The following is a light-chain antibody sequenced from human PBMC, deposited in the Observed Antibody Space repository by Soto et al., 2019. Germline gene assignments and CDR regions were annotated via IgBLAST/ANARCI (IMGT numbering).Light chain of an antibody. CDR2: GNS. Sequence: QSALTQPPSVSGAPGQRVTISCTGSSSNIGAGYDVHWYQQLPGTAPKLLIYGNSNRPSGVPDRFSGSKSGTSASLAITGLQAEDEADYYCQSYDSSLSVYVFGPRTKVTVL. V-gene: IGLV1-40*01. CDR1: SSNIGAGYD. J-gene: IGLJ1*01. CDR3: QSYDSSLSVYV.